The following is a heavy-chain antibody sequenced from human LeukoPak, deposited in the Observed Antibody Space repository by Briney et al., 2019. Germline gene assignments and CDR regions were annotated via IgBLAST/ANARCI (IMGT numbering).Heavy chain of an antibody. CDR1: GFTFSSYG. CDR3: ARGYGSGSYIADY. D-gene: IGHD3-10*01. Sequence: PGGSLRLSCSASGFTFSSYGMHWVRQAPGKGLEWVAVISYDGSNKYYADSVKGRFTISRDNSKNTLYMQMNSLRAEDTAVYYCARGYGSGSYIADYWGQGTLVTVSS. J-gene: IGHJ4*02. CDR2: ISYDGSNK. V-gene: IGHV3-30-3*01.